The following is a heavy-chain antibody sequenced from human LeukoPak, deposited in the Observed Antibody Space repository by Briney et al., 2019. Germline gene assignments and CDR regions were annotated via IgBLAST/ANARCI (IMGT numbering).Heavy chain of an antibody. CDR3: AKVSTGIAVAGTNFDY. CDR2: ISGSGGST. J-gene: IGHJ4*02. D-gene: IGHD6-19*01. V-gene: IGHV3-23*01. CDR1: GFTFNSYA. Sequence: PGGSLRLSCAASGFTFNSYAMSWVHQAPGKGLEWVSAISGSGGSTYYADSVKGRFTISRDNSKNTLYLQMNSLRAEDTAVYYCAKVSTGIAVAGTNFDYWGQGTLVTVSS.